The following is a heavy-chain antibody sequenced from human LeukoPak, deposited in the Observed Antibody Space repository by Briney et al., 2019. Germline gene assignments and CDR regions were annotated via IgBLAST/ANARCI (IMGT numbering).Heavy chain of an antibody. V-gene: IGHV3-21*01. J-gene: IGHJ3*02. CDR3: ASEYCSGGSCYSDAFDI. CDR2: ISSSSSYI. CDR1: GFTFSSYS. Sequence: GGSLRLSCAASGFTFSSYSMNWVRQAPGKGLEWVSSISSSSSYIYYADSVKGRFTISRDNAKNSLYLQMNSLRVEDTAVYYCASEYCSGGSCYSDAFDIWGQGTMVTVSS. D-gene: IGHD2-15*01.